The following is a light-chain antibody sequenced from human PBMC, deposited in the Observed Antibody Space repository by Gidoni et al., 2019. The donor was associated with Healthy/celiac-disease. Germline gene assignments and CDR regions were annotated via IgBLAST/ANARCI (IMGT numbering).Light chain of an antibody. Sequence: DIQMTQSPSSLSASVVDRVTITCRASQSISSYLNWYQQKPGKAPKLLIYAASSLQSGVPSRFSGSGSGTDFTLTISSLQPEDFATYYCQQSYSTPTFGPGTKVEIK. CDR3: QQSYSTPT. V-gene: IGKV1-39*01. CDR2: AAS. J-gene: IGKJ3*01. CDR1: QSISSY.